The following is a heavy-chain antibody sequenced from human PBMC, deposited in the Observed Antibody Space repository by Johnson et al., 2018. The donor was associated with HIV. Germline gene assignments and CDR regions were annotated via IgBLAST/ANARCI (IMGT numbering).Heavy chain of an antibody. V-gene: IGHV3-15*01. Sequence: MQLVESGGGLVKPGGSLRLSCAASGFTFSDAWMNWVRQAPGKGLEWVGRVKSKTDGGTTDYAAPVNGRFTISRDGSKNTLYLQMNSLKTEDTAVYYCTTGLYWNDAFDIWGQGTMVTVSS. CDR1: GFTFSDAW. CDR3: TTGLYWNDAFDI. CDR2: VKSKTDGGTT. D-gene: IGHD1-1*01. J-gene: IGHJ3*02.